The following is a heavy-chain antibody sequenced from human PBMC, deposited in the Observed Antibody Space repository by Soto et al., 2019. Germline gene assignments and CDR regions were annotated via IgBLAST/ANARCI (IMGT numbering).Heavy chain of an antibody. V-gene: IGHV4-34*01. CDR2: INHSGST. CDR3: ARDKLTRLFDY. D-gene: IGHD2-15*01. Sequence: QVQLQQWGAGLLKPSETLSLTCAVYGGSFSGYYWTWIRQPPGTGLEWIGEINHSGSTNYNPSLKRRVTISVDTSKNQLSRKLTSVTAADPAVYYCARDKLTRLFDYWGQATLVTVSS. CDR1: GGSFSGYY. J-gene: IGHJ4*02.